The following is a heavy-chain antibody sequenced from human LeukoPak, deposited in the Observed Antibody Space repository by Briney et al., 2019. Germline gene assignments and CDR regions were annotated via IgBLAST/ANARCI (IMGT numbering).Heavy chain of an antibody. Sequence: GASVKVSCKASGYTFTSYAMHWVRQAPGQRLEWMGWINAGNDNTKYSQKFQGRVTITRDTSASTAYMELSSLRSEDTAVYYCARSTLYYYYGMDVWGKGTTVTVSS. CDR2: INAGNDNT. CDR1: GYTFTSYA. J-gene: IGHJ6*04. V-gene: IGHV1-3*01. CDR3: ARSTLYYYYGMDV.